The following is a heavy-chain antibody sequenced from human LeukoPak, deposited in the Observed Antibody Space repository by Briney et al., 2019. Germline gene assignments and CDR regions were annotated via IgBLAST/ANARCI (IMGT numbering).Heavy chain of an antibody. D-gene: IGHD3-9*01. CDR3: ARDLYYDILTGYYNAP. CDR2: IYTSGST. V-gene: IGHV4-61*02. Sequence: SQTLSLTCTVSGGSISSGSYYWSRIRQPAGKGLEWIGRIYTSGSTNYNPSLKSRVTISVDTSKNQFSLKLSSVTAADTAVYYCARDLYYDILTGYYNAPWGQGTLVTVSS. J-gene: IGHJ5*02. CDR1: GGSISSGSYY.